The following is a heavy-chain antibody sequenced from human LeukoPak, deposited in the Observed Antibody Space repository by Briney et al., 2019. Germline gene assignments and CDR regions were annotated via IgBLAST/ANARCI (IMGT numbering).Heavy chain of an antibody. CDR1: GFTFSSYV. CDR3: AREDAYSRFDAFDI. V-gene: IGHV3-30*04. Sequence: GGSLRLSCVASGFTFSSYVMHWVRQAPGKGLEWVAVISYDGSNKYYADSVKGRFTISRDTSKNTQYLQMNSLRAEDTAVYYCAREDAYSRFDAFDIWGQGTMVTVSS. CDR2: ISYDGSNK. D-gene: IGHD5-24*01. J-gene: IGHJ3*02.